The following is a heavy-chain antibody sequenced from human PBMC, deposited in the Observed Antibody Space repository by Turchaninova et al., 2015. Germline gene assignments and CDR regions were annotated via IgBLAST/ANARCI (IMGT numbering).Heavy chain of an antibody. D-gene: IGHD4-11*01. J-gene: IGHJ6*02. CDR3: ARTTVTRRMDV. Sequence: EVQLVRSGAEVKKHWESLKISGKGSRDRFTSYWSGGVRQIAGKGLEWMGIIYPGDSDTRYSPSFQGQVTISADKSISTAYLQWSSLKASDTAMYYCARTTVTRRMDVWGQGTTVTVSS. CDR1: RDRFTSYW. CDR2: IYPGDSDT. V-gene: IGHV5-51*01.